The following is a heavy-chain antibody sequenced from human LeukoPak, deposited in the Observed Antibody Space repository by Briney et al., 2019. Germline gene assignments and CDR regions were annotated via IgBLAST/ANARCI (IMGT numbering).Heavy chain of an antibody. J-gene: IGHJ4*02. V-gene: IGHV1-8*01. CDR1: RYTFTSYA. CDR3: GRGVIAARPRRRRAGFDN. D-gene: IGHD6-6*01. CDR2: MNPYSGNT. Sequence: ASVKVSCKASRYTFTSYAINRVRQAAGQGLEWMGWMNPYSGNTGYAQKLQGRVTMTRNTSISTAYMELSSLGSGDLAVYCCGRGVIAARPRRRRAGFDNWGQGTLVTVSS.